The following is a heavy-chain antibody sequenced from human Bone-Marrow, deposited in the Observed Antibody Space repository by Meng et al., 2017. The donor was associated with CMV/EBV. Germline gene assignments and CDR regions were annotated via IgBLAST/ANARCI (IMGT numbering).Heavy chain of an antibody. CDR3: ARWEGVLMVYAKGMIAAAGIFGHYACDI. J-gene: IGHJ3*02. CDR2: ILYSRST. V-gene: IGHV4-39*01. CDR1: SASISSSSYY. D-gene: IGHD2-8*01. Sequence: SETMSLTCTVSSASISSSSYYCGWIRQPPGKGLEWIGSILYSRSTYYNPYLKARVTISVDPSQNQFSLKLSSGPAADTAVYYCARWEGVLMVYAKGMIAAAGIFGHYACDIWAQATMVTVSS.